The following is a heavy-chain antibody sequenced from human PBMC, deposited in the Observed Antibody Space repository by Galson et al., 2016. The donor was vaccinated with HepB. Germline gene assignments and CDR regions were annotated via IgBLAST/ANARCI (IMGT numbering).Heavy chain of an antibody. Sequence: TLSLTCTVSGGSISSGVYYWSWIRQHPGKGLEWIGYIYYTGSTDCNPSLKSRVTISVDTSKNQFSLKLSSVTAADTAVYYCARDGRLGEKGLYDFWGQGTLVT. CDR3: ARDGRLGEKGLYDF. CDR1: GGSISSGVYY. V-gene: IGHV4-31*03. D-gene: IGHD3-10*01. J-gene: IGHJ4*02. CDR2: IYYTGST.